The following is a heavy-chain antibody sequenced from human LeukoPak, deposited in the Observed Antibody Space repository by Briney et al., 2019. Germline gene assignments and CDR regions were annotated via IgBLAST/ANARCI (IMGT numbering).Heavy chain of an antibody. Sequence: SETLSLTCTVSGGSISSGGYYWSWIRQHPGKGLEWIGYIYYSGSTYYNPSLKSRVTITVDTSKNQFSLKLSSVTAADTAVYYCARGGYDFWSGYYTGGLFDYWGQGTLVTVSS. J-gene: IGHJ4*02. D-gene: IGHD3-3*01. V-gene: IGHV4-31*03. CDR3: ARGGYDFWSGYYTGGLFDY. CDR2: IYYSGST. CDR1: GGSISSGGYY.